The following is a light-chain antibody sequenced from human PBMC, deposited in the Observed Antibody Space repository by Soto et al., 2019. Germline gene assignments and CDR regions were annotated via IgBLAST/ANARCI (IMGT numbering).Light chain of an antibody. V-gene: IGKV1-5*01. CDR3: QQYNSFSLIT. J-gene: IGKJ5*01. Sequence: DIQMTQSPSTLSASVGDTFSITCLSSQSISRWLAWYQQKPGKAPKILISDASILENGVPSRFSGTGSGTEFTLTISNLQPDDFATYFCQQYNSFSLITFGQGTRLEI. CDR1: QSISRW. CDR2: DAS.